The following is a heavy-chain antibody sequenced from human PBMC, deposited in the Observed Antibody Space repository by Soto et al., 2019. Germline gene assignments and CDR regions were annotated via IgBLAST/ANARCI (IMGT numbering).Heavy chain of an antibody. CDR1: GFTVSSNH. CDR2: IYSGGST. CDR3: AGPGEQRRY. J-gene: IGHJ4*02. Sequence: EVQLVESGGGLVQPGGSLRLSCAASGFTVSSNHMSWVRQAPGKGLEWVSLIYSGGSTYYADSVKGRFTFSRDNSKNTLYLQMSSLRDDDAAVFYCAGPGEQRRYWGQGTLVTVSS. V-gene: IGHV3-66*01. D-gene: IGHD3-16*01.